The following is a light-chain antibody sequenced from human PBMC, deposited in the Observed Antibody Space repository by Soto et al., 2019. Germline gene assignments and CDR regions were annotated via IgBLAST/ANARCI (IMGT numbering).Light chain of an antibody. J-gene: IGKJ1*01. V-gene: IGKV1-5*03. CDR3: QQYNSYPWT. Sequence: DIQMTQSPSTLSASVGDRVTITCRASQSISSWLAWYQQKPGKAPKLLIYKASSLESGVPSRFSGSGSGTAFTLTISSLQPDDFATYYCQQYNSYPWTFGQVTKVEIK. CDR2: KAS. CDR1: QSISSW.